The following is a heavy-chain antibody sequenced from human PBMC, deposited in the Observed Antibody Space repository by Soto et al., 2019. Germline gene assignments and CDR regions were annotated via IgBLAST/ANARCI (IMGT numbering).Heavy chain of an antibody. V-gene: IGHV4-39*01. Sequence: PSETLSLTCTVSGGSISSSSYYWGWIRQPPGKGLEWIGSIYYSGSTYYNPSLKSRVTISVDTSKNQFSLKLSSVTAADTAVYYCASPWLVNRSGYMDVWGKGTTVTVSS. J-gene: IGHJ6*03. CDR1: GGSISSSSYY. CDR2: IYYSGST. CDR3: ASPWLVNRSGYMDV. D-gene: IGHD6-19*01.